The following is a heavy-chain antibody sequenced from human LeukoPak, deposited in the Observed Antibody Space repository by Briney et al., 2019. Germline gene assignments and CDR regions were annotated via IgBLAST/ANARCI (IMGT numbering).Heavy chain of an antibody. CDR1: GGSISSSNW. D-gene: IGHD3-10*01. CDR3: ARSPRGLTYYYMDV. CDR2: IYHSGST. V-gene: IGHV4-4*02. Sequence: SGTLSLTCAVSGGSISSSNWWSWVRQPPGKGLEWIGEIYHSGSTNYNPSLKSRVTISVDKSKNQFSLKLSSVTAADTAVYYCARSPRGLTYYYMDVWGKGTTVTISS. J-gene: IGHJ6*03.